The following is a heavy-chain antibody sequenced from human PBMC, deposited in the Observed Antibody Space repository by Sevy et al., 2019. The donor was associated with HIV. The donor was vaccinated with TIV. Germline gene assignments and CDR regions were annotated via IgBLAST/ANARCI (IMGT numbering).Heavy chain of an antibody. V-gene: IGHV3-23*01. Sequence: GGSLRLSCAASGFTFSSYAMSWVRQAPGKGLEWVSAIRGSGGSTYYADSVKGRFTISRDNSKNTLYLQMNSLRAEDTAVYYCAKRVVVTWYFDYWGQGTLVTVSS. D-gene: IGHD2-21*02. CDR3: AKRVVVTWYFDY. J-gene: IGHJ4*02. CDR2: IRGSGGST. CDR1: GFTFSSYA.